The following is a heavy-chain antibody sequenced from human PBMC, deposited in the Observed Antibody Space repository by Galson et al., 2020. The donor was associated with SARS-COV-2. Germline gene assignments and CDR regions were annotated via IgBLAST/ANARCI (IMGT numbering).Heavy chain of an antibody. J-gene: IGHJ6*02. CDR2: IWYDGSNK. CDR3: ARALTLYYGMDV. Sequence: GESLKISCAASGFTFRSFGMHWVRQAPGKGPEWVTVIWYDGSNKYYADSVKGRFTISRDNSKNTLYLQMNSLRAEDTAVYYCARALTLYYGMDVWGQGTTVTVSS. V-gene: IGHV3-33*08. CDR1: GFTFRSFG.